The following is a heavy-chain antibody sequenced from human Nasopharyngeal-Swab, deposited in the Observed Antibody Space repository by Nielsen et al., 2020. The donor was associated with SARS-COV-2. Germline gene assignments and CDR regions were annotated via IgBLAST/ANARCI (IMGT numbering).Heavy chain of an antibody. CDR3: ARDHDPYYYYGMDV. CDR1: GYTFTGYY. V-gene: IGHV1-2*02. CDR2: INPNSGGT. D-gene: IGHD1-1*01. Sequence: ASVKVSCKASGYTFTGYYMHWVRQAPGQGLEWMGWINPNSGGTNYAQKFQGRVTMTRDTSISTAYMELSRLRSDDTAVYYCARDHDPYYYYGMDVWGQGTTVTVSS. J-gene: IGHJ6*02.